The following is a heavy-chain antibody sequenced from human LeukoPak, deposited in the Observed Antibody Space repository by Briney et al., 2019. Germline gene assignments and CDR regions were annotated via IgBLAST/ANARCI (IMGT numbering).Heavy chain of an antibody. J-gene: IGHJ4*02. Sequence: GGSLRPSCAASGFTVSSNYMSWVRQAPGKGLEWVSVIYSGGSTYYADSVKGRFTISRDNSKNTLYLQMNSLRAEDTAVYYCATMTTVTPYDYWGQGTLVTVSS. D-gene: IGHD4-17*01. CDR3: ATMTTVTPYDY. V-gene: IGHV3-53*01. CDR1: GFTVSSNY. CDR2: IYSGGST.